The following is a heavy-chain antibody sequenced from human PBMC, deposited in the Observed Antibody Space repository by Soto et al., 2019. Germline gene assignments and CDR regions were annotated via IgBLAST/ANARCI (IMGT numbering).Heavy chain of an antibody. Sequence: ASVKVFCKTSGYTFNTYGINWVRQAPGQGLELMGWISAYDGKTTYAEKFQGRVTLTTDTSTSTAYMELRSLRSDDTAVYYCARDFYPLAYYFDYWGQGTLVTVSS. CDR1: GYTFNTYG. CDR3: ARDFYPLAYYFDY. V-gene: IGHV1-18*01. CDR2: ISAYDGKT. J-gene: IGHJ4*02.